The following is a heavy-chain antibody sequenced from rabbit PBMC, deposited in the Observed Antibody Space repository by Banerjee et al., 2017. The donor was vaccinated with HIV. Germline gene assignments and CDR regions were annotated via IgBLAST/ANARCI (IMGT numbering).Heavy chain of an antibody. J-gene: IGHJ4*01. CDR3: ARVLVVAGVDL. V-gene: IGHV1S7*01. CDR2: IDPVVGST. CDR1: GFDFSRYY. D-gene: IGHD4-1*01. Sequence: QLEESGGDLVKPGGTLTLTCKASGFDFSRYYMSWVRQAPGMGLEWIGYIDPVVGSTYYATWVNGQFTISSHNAQNTLYLQLNNLTVADTATYFCARVLVVAGVDLWGQGTLVTVS.